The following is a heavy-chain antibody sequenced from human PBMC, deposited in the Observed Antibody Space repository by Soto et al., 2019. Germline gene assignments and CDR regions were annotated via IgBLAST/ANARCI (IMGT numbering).Heavy chain of an antibody. CDR3: ARDPIYCSGGSCYYYYGTDV. CDR2: IWYDGSNK. J-gene: IGHJ6*02. D-gene: IGHD2-15*01. Sequence: GGSLRLSCAASGFTFSSYGMHWVRQAPGKWLEWVAVIWYDGSNKYYADFVKGRFTISRDNSKNTLYLQMNSLRAEDTAVYYCARDPIYCSGGSCYYYYGTDVWGQGXTVTVS. V-gene: IGHV3-33*01. CDR1: GFTFSSYG.